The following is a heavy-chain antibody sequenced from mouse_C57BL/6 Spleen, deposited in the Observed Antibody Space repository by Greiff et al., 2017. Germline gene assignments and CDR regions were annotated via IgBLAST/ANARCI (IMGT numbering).Heavy chain of an antibody. CDR3: ARRDYYDYEGWYFDV. CDR1: GYSFTGYY. J-gene: IGHJ1*03. Sequence: VQLQQSGPELVKPGASVKISCKASGYSFTGYYMNWVKQSPEKSLEWIGEINPSTGGTTYNQKFKAKATLTVDKSSSTAYMQLKSLTSEDSAVYYCARRDYYDYEGWYFDVWGTGTTVTVSS. CDR2: INPSTGGT. D-gene: IGHD2-4*01. V-gene: IGHV1-42*01.